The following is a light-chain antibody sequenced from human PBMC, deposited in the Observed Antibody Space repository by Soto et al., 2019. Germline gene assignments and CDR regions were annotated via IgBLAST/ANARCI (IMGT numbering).Light chain of an antibody. J-gene: IGLJ2*01. Sequence: QPVLTQEPSLTVSPGGTVTLTCGSSTGAVTSGHYPYWFQQKPGQAPRTLIYDTTKKHSWTPARFSGSLLGGKAALTLTGAQPEDEAEYYCLLSYTRARHVVFGGGTKLTVL. CDR3: LLSYTRARHVV. V-gene: IGLV7-46*01. CDR1: TGAVTSGHY. CDR2: DTT.